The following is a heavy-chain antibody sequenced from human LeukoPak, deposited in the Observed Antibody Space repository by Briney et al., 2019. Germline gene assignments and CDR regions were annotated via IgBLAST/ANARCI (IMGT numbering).Heavy chain of an antibody. D-gene: IGHD3-3*01. V-gene: IGHV3-48*03. CDR3: ARESAITIFGVVTRDAFDT. J-gene: IGHJ3*02. CDR2: ISSSGSTI. Sequence: GGSLRLSCAASGFTFSSYEMNWVRQAPGKGLEWVSYISSSGSTIYYADSVKGRFTISRDNAKNSLYLQMNSLRAEDTAVYYCARESAITIFGVVTRDAFDTWGQGTMVTVSS. CDR1: GFTFSSYE.